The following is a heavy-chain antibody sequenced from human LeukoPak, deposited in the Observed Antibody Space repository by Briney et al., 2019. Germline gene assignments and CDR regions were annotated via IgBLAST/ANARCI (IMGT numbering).Heavy chain of an antibody. D-gene: IGHD3-10*01. Sequence: PSETLSLTCTVSGYSISSGYYWGWIRQPPGKGLEWIGSIYHSGTTYYNPSLKSRVTISVGTSKNQFSLKLSSVTAADTAVYYCARRGGYGSGAYYYYSYYFMDVWGKGTTVTIYS. CDR3: ARRGGYGSGAYYYYSYYFMDV. CDR1: GYSISSGYY. J-gene: IGHJ6*03. V-gene: IGHV4-38-2*02. CDR2: IYHSGTT.